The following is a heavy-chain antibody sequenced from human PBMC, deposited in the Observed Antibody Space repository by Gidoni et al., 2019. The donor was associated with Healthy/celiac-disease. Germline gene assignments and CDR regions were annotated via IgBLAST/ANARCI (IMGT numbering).Heavy chain of an antibody. CDR3: ARGLVDTAMVWGLAPFDI. D-gene: IGHD5-18*01. J-gene: IGHJ3*02. V-gene: IGHV1-69*01. CDR2: VIPIFGTA. CDR1: GGTFSSYA. Sequence: QVQLVQSGAEVKKPGSSVKVSCKASGGTFSSYAISWVRQAPGQGLEWMGGVIPIFGTANYAQKFQGRVTITADESTSTAYMELSSLRSEDTAVYYCARGLVDTAMVWGLAPFDIWGQGTMVTVSS.